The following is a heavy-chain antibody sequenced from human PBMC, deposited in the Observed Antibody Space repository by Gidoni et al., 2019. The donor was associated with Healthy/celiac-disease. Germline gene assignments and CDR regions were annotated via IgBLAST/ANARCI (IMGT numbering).Heavy chain of an antibody. CDR2: IWYDGSNK. Sequence: QVQLVESGGGVVQPGRSLRLSCAASRFTFSSYGMHWVRQAPGKGLEWVAVIWYDGSNKYYADSVKGRFTISRDNSKNTLYLQMNSLRAEDTAVYYCARGHCSSTSCYQFDYWGQGTLVTVSS. J-gene: IGHJ4*02. V-gene: IGHV3-33*01. D-gene: IGHD2-2*01. CDR3: ARGHCSSTSCYQFDY. CDR1: RFTFSSYG.